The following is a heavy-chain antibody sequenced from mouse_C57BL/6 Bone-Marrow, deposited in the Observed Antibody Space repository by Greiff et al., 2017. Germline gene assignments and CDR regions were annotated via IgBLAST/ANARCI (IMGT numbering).Heavy chain of an antibody. J-gene: IGHJ3*01. Sequence: DVLLVESGAELVRPGASVKLSCTASGFNIQDDYMHWVKQRPEQGLEWLGWIDPEKGDTEYASKFQVKATITADTSSNTAYLQLSSLTSEDTAVYYCTPPFFAYWGQVTLVTVSA. CDR1: GFNIQDDY. CDR2: IDPEKGDT. V-gene: IGHV14-4*01. CDR3: TPPFFAY.